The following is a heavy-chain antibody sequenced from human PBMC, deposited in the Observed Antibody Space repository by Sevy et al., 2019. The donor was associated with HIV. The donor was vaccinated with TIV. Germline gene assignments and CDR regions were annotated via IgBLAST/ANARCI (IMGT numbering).Heavy chain of an antibody. Sequence: GGSLRLSCAASGFTFSNYWMSWVRQAPGKGLEWVANIKRDGSEKYYVASVKGRLTISRDNAKNSLYLQMNSLGAEDTAVYYCARDCSSSTCLWGMDVWGQGTTVTVSS. J-gene: IGHJ6*02. V-gene: IGHV3-7*03. CDR2: IKRDGSEK. CDR1: GFTFSNYW. CDR3: ARDCSSSTCLWGMDV. D-gene: IGHD2-2*01.